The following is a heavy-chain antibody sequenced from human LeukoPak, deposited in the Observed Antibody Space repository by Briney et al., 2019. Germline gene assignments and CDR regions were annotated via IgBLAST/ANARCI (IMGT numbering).Heavy chain of an antibody. CDR1: GFTFSSYS. J-gene: IGHJ4*02. D-gene: IGHD3-9*01. Sequence: GGSLRLSCAASGFTFSSYSMNWVRHAPGKGLESVSSISSSSSYIYYADSVKGRFTISRDNAKNSLYLQMNSLRAEDTAVYYCASFDWLFQGVDYWGQGTLVTVSS. V-gene: IGHV3-21*01. CDR2: ISSSSSYI. CDR3: ASFDWLFQGVDY.